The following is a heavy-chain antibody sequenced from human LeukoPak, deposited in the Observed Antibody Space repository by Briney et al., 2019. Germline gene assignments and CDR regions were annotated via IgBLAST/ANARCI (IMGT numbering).Heavy chain of an antibody. J-gene: IGHJ4*02. V-gene: IGHV4-59*01. Sequence: SETLSLTCTVSGGSISSYYWSWIRQPPGKGLEWIGYISYSGSTNYNPSLKSRVTISVDTSKNQFSLKLSSVTAADTAVYYCARDAQYYDILTGYYYYFDYWGQGTLVTVSS. CDR1: GGSISSYY. CDR2: ISYSGST. D-gene: IGHD3-9*01. CDR3: ARDAQYYDILTGYYYYFDY.